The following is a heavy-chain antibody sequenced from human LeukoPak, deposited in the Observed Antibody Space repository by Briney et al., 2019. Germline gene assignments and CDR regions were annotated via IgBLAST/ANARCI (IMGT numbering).Heavy chain of an antibody. V-gene: IGHV3-23*01. CDR3: AKVSSPYDILTGYYTLDAFDI. J-gene: IGHJ3*02. D-gene: IGHD3-9*01. CDR2: ISGSGGST. CDR1: GFTFSSYA. Sequence: GGSLRLSCAASGFTFSSYAMSWVRQAPGKGLEWVSAISGSGGSTYYADSVKGRFTISRDNSKNTLYLQMNSLRAEDTAVCYCAKVSSPYDILTGYYTLDAFDIWGQGTMVTVSS.